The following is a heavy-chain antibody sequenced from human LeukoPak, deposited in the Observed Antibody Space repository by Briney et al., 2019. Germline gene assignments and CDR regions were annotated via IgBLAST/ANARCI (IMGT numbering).Heavy chain of an antibody. CDR3: GRGPYCSGATCYSQYFDY. V-gene: IGHV1-18*01. CDR1: GCTFITYG. D-gene: IGHD2-15*01. CDR2: ISAYNGDT. J-gene: IGHJ4*02. Sequence: ASVKVSCKASGCTFITYGISWVRQAPGQGLEWMGWISAYNGDTKYSQKLQGRVTMTTDTSTSTAYMELRRLRSDDTAVYYCGRGPYCSGATCYSQYFDYWGQGTLVTVSS.